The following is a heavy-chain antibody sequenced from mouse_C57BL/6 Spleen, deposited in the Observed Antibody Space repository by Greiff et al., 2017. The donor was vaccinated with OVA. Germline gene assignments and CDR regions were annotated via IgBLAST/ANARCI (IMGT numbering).Heavy chain of an antibody. Sequence: EVKLVESGGDLVKPGGSLKLSCAASGFTFSSYGMSWVRQTPDKRLEWVATISSGGSYTYYPDSVKGRFTISRDHATNTLYLQMSSLKSADTAMYYCARQSLNYYGSSYWFAYWGQGTLVTVSA. CDR2: ISSGGSYT. CDR1: GFTFSSYG. J-gene: IGHJ3*01. V-gene: IGHV5-6*01. D-gene: IGHD1-1*01. CDR3: ARQSLNYYGSSYWFAY.